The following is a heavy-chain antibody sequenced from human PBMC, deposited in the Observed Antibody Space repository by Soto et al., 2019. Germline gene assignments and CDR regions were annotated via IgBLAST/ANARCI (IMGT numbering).Heavy chain of an antibody. Sequence: GGSLRLSCAASGFTFSSYAMSWVRQAPGMGLEWVSAISGSGGSTYYADSGKGRFTISRDNSKNTLYLQMNSLRAEDTAVYYCAKEGGEEQWLPDYYYYGMDVWGQGTTVTVSS. CDR1: GFTFSSYA. J-gene: IGHJ6*02. CDR2: ISGSGGST. CDR3: AKEGGEEQWLPDYYYYGMDV. V-gene: IGHV3-23*01. D-gene: IGHD6-19*01.